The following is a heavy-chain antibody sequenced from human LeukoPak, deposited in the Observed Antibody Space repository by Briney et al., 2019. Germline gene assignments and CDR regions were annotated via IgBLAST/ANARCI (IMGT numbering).Heavy chain of an antibody. V-gene: IGHV3-73*01. Sequence: GGSLRLSCAASGFTFSASTMHWVRQASGKGLEWVGRIRSKANSYATAYAASVKGRFTISRDDSKNTAYLQMNSLETEDTAMYYCTTVDTTMVWGQGTLVTVSS. CDR1: GFTFSAST. D-gene: IGHD5-18*01. CDR2: IRSKANSYAT. CDR3: TTVDTTMV. J-gene: IGHJ4*02.